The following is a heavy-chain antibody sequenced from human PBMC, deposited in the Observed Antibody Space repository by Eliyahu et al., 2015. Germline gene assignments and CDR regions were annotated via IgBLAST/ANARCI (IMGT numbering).Heavy chain of an antibody. CDR1: GFTFDDYA. Sequence: EVQLVESGGGXVQPGRSLXLSXAASGFTFDDYAXHWVRQAPGXGLEWVSGISWNSGSIGYADSVKGRFTISRDNAKNSLYLQMNSLRAEDTALYYCAKDIGGYSGYDFEESQWRGLFDYWGQGTLVTVSS. CDR3: AKDIGGYSGYDFEESQWRGLFDY. V-gene: IGHV3-9*01. J-gene: IGHJ4*02. CDR2: ISWNSGSI. D-gene: IGHD5-12*01.